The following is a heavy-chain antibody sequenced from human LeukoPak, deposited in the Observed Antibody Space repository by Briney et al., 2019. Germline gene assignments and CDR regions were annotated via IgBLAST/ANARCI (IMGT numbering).Heavy chain of an antibody. J-gene: IGHJ4*02. Sequence: GASVKVSCKASGYTFTSFDVNWVRQAPGRGPEWMGWMNPNNSDTGFAQNVQGRLTLTRDTSISTAYMELSSLRSEDTAVYYCATGVSRWDYFDTWGQGTLVTVSP. V-gene: IGHV1-8*01. D-gene: IGHD5-24*01. CDR3: ATGVSRWDYFDT. CDR2: MNPNNSDT. CDR1: GYTFTSFD.